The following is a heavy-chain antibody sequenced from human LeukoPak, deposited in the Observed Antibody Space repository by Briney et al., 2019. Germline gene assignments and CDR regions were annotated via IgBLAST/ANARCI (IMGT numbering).Heavy chain of an antibody. CDR1: GYTFTKTA. Sequence: ASVKVSCKTSGYTFTKTALHWVRQAPGQSLEWMGWIRTDTGDTEYSQKFQGRVTLTRDTSATTVYVELKSLRSEDTAVYYCGRGGSSGVDYWGQGTLVTVSS. J-gene: IGHJ4*02. D-gene: IGHD2-15*01. CDR2: IRTDTGDT. V-gene: IGHV1-3*04. CDR3: GRGGSSGVDY.